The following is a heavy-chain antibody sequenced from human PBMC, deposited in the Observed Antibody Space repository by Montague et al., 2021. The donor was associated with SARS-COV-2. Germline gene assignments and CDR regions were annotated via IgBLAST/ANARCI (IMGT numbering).Heavy chain of an antibody. CDR3: ARELTYYGMDV. J-gene: IGHJ6*02. CDR1: GFTFSSYA. D-gene: IGHD2-21*02. Sequence: SLRLSCAASGFTFSSYAMHWVRQAPGKGLERVAVISYDGSNKYYADSVKGRFTISRDNSRNTLYLQMNSLRAEDTAVYYCARELTYYGMDVWGQGTTVTVSS. V-gene: IGHV3-30-3*01. CDR2: ISYDGSNK.